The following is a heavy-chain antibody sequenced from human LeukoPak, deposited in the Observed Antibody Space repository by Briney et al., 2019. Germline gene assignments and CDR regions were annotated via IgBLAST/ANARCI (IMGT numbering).Heavy chain of an antibody. J-gene: IGHJ2*01. CDR2: IDHPGSP. CDR1: GGSFSGSY. D-gene: IGHD2-2*01. Sequence: SETLSLTCAVYGGSFSGSYWSWIRQPPGKGLEFIGEIDHPGSPNYNPSRYNPSLKSRVTISIDTSKNQFSLKLSSVTAADTAVYYCSRRDCSQTSCFYWYFDLWGRGTLVSVSA. CDR3: SRRDCSQTSCFYWYFDL. V-gene: IGHV4-34*01.